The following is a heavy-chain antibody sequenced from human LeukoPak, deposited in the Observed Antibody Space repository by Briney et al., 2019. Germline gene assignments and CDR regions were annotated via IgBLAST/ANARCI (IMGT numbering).Heavy chain of an antibody. D-gene: IGHD3-10*01. J-gene: IGHJ4*02. CDR3: ARWGHMVRGVSY. V-gene: IGHV1-24*01. CDR1: GYTLTELS. Sequence: ASVKVSCKVSGYTLTELSMHWVRQAPGKGLEWMGGFDPEDGETIYAQKFQGRVTMTRDTSISTAYMELSRLRSDDTAVYYCARWGHMVRGVSYWGQGTLVTVSS. CDR2: FDPEDGET.